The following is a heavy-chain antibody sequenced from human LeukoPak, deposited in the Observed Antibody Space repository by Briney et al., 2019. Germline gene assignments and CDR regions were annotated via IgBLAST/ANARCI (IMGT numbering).Heavy chain of an antibody. CDR1: GGSIRSTSYY. D-gene: IGHD4-17*01. CDR3: ARYRNYYYYGMDV. J-gene: IGHJ6*02. Sequence: SETLSLTCTVSGGSIRSTSYYWGWIRQPPGKGLEWIGTIYYSGSTYYNPSLKSRVTMSVDTSKNHFSLRLSSVTAADTAVYYCARYRNYYYYGMDVWGQGTTVTVSS. V-gene: IGHV4-39*02. CDR2: IYYSGST.